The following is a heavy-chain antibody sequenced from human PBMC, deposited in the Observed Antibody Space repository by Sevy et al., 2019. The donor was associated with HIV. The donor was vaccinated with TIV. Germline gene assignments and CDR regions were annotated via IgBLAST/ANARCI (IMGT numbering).Heavy chain of an antibody. J-gene: IGHJ5*01. CDR3: GRPPWLHSTLGLVES. CDR2: ISYDGGNE. CDR1: GFTFSSFA. D-gene: IGHD5-12*01. Sequence: GGSLRLSCAASGFTFSSFAMNWVRQAPGKGLEWVAIISYDGGNEYYGDSVKGRFSISRDNSKNTLYLQMHSLGAEDTAVYYCGRPPWLHSTLGLVESWGQGTLVTVSS. V-gene: IGHV3-30-3*01.